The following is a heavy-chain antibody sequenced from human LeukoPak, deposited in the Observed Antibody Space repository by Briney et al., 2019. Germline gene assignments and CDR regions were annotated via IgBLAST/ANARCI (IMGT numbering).Heavy chain of an antibody. CDR3: ARELGDYGEGSSMFDP. V-gene: IGHV3-66*01. Sequence: PGGSLRLSCAASGFTVSSNYMSWVRQAPGKGLEWVSVIYSGGSTYYADSVKGRFTISRDNSKNTLYLQMNSLRAEDTAVYYCARELGDYGEGSSMFDPWGQGTLVTVSS. D-gene: IGHD4-17*01. CDR1: GFTVSSNY. CDR2: IYSGGST. J-gene: IGHJ5*02.